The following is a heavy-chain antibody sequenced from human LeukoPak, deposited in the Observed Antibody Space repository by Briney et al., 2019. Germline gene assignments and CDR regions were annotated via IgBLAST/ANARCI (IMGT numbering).Heavy chain of an antibody. D-gene: IGHD3-10*01. CDR2: IYTSGST. CDR1: GGPISSYY. V-gene: IGHV4-4*07. Sequence: PSETLSLTCTLSGGPISSYYWSWIRQPAGKGLKWIGHIYTSGSTNYNPSLRSRVTMSVDTSKNLFSLKLSSVTAADTAVYYCAREEDYGSGSYSPNFDYWGQGTLVTVSS. CDR3: AREEDYGSGSYSPNFDY. J-gene: IGHJ4*02.